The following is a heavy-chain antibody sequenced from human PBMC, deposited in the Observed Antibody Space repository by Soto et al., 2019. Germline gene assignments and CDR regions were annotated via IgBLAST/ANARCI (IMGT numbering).Heavy chain of an antibody. V-gene: IGHV1-69*01. CDR3: ARGITMVRGTTPLFDY. D-gene: IGHD3-10*01. J-gene: IGHJ4*02. CDR1: GGTFRSYA. CDR2: IIPIFGTA. Sequence: QVQLVKSGAEVKKPGSSVKVSCKASGGTFRSYAISWVRQAPGQGLEWMGGIIPIFGTANYAQKFQGRVTITADESTSTAYMELSSLRSEDTAVYYCARGITMVRGTTPLFDYWGQGTLVTVSS.